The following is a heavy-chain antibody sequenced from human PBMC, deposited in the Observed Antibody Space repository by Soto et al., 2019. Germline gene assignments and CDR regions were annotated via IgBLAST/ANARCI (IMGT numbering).Heavy chain of an antibody. V-gene: IGHV3-48*02. CDR3: ARRGIAAINYYGMDV. CDR2: ISSSSSTI. D-gene: IGHD6-25*01. Sequence: GRSLRLSCAAPGFSFSSYSMNWVRQAPGKGLEWVSYISSSSSTIYYADPVKGRFTISRDNAKNSLYLQMNSLRDEDTAVYYCARRGIAAINYYGMDVWGQGTTVTVS. CDR1: GFSFSSYS. J-gene: IGHJ6*02.